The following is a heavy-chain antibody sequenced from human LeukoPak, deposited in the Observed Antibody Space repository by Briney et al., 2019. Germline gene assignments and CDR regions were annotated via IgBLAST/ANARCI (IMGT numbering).Heavy chain of an antibody. Sequence: GGSLRLSCAASGFTFSSYWMTWVRQAPGKGLEWVANIKQDGSERNYVDSVKGRFTISRDNAKNSLYLQMNALRDEDTAVYYCATGAGCGYWGQGTLVTVSS. D-gene: IGHD6-19*01. V-gene: IGHV3-7*03. CDR1: GFTFSSYW. CDR2: IKQDGSER. J-gene: IGHJ4*02. CDR3: ATGAGCGY.